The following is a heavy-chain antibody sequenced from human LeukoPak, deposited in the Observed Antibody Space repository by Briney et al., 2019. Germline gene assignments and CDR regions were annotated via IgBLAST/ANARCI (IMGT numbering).Heavy chain of an antibody. Sequence: GRSLGLSCAASGFTFSSYAMHWVRQAPGKGLEWVAVISYDGSNKYYADSVKGRFTISRDNSKNTLYLQMNSLRAEDTAVYYCARARGYSGYALGDYWGQGTLVTVSS. J-gene: IGHJ4*02. V-gene: IGHV3-30*04. CDR3: ARARGYSGYALGDY. CDR2: ISYDGSNK. D-gene: IGHD5-12*01. CDR1: GFTFSSYA.